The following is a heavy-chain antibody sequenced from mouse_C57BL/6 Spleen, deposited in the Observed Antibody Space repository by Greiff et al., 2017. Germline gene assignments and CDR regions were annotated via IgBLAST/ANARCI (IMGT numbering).Heavy chain of an antibody. Sequence: VQLQQSGAELARPGASVKMSCKASGYTFTSYTMHWVKQRPGQGLEWIGYINPSSGYTKYNQKFKDKATLTADKSSSTAYMQLSSLTSEDSAVYYCARGGTTDYFGYWGQGTTLTVSS. V-gene: IGHV1-4*01. J-gene: IGHJ2*01. CDR3: ARGGTTDYFGY. CDR1: GYTFTSYT. CDR2: INPSSGYT. D-gene: IGHD2-1*01.